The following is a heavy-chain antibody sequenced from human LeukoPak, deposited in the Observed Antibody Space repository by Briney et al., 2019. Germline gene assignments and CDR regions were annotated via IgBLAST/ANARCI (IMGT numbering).Heavy chain of an antibody. Sequence: GGSLRLSCAASRFTFSSYEMNWVRQAPGKGLEWVSYISSSGSTIYYADSVKGRFTISRDNAKNSLYLQMNSLRAEDTAVYYCARAYYDILTGYYNVMGFDYWGQGTLVTVSS. V-gene: IGHV3-48*03. CDR1: RFTFSSYE. D-gene: IGHD3-9*01. CDR2: ISSSGSTI. J-gene: IGHJ4*02. CDR3: ARAYYDILTGYYNVMGFDY.